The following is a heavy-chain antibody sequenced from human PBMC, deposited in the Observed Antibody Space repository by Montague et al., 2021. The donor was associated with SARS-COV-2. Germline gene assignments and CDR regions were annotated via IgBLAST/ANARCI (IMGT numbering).Heavy chain of an antibody. CDR2: IYYSGST. Sequence: SKTLSLTCTVSGGSITIYNHYWTWIRQPPGKGLEWIGSIYYSGSTYYNPSLESRVTMSADTSKYQFFLRVTSVTAADTAVYYCARGKRLPGNYYFDYWGQGFLVTVSS. CDR1: GGSITIYNHY. V-gene: IGHV4-39*02. D-gene: IGHD6-25*01. CDR3: ARGKRLPGNYYFDY. J-gene: IGHJ4*02.